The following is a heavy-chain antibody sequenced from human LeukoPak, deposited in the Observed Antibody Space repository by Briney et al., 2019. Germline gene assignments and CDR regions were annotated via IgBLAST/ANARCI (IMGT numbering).Heavy chain of an antibody. CDR2: INHSGST. V-gene: IGHV4-34*01. J-gene: IGHJ4*02. CDR1: GGSFSGYC. Sequence: KPSETLSLTCAVYGGSFSGYCWSWIRQPPGKGLEWIGEINHSGSTNYNPSLKSRVTISVDTSKNQFSLKLSSVTAADTAVYYCARVGYYYDSSGYYYAFDYWGQGTLVTVSS. D-gene: IGHD3-22*01. CDR3: ARVGYYYDSSGYYYAFDY.